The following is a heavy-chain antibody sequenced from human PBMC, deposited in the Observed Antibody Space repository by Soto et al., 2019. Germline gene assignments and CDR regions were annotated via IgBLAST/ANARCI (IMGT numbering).Heavy chain of an antibody. D-gene: IGHD2-21*01. CDR2: ISAYNGNT. CDR1: GYTFSSYG. Sequence: SVKVSCKASGYTFSSYGISWVRQAPGRGLEWMGWISAYNGNTNYAQKLQGRVTMTTDTSTSTAYMELRSLRSDDTAVYYCATAATRGLIFLVEGGQHHGILVWGHGTRGTVSS. CDR3: ATAATRGLIFLVEGGQHHGILV. J-gene: IGHJ6*02. V-gene: IGHV1-18*01.